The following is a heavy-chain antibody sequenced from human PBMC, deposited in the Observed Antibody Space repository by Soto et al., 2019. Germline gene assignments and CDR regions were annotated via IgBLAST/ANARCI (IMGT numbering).Heavy chain of an antibody. CDR2: ISGSGGST. CDR3: AKSGGLERLSGWFDP. CDR1: GFTFSSYA. D-gene: IGHD1-1*01. Sequence: GGSLKLSCAASGFTFSSYAMSWVRQAPGKGLEWVSAISGSGGSTYYADSVKGRFTISRDNSKNTLYLQMNSLRAEDTAVYYCAKSGGLERLSGWFDPWGQGTLVTVSS. V-gene: IGHV3-23*01. J-gene: IGHJ5*02.